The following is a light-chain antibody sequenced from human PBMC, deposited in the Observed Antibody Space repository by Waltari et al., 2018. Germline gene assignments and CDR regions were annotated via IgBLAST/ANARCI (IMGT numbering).Light chain of an antibody. CDR3: QQYYSTPYT. CDR1: ESVLYSSNHKNY. CDR2: WAS. J-gene: IGKJ2*01. V-gene: IGKV4-1*01. Sequence: DIXXTQSPXXXAXXXXXXXXXNCKSSESVLYSSNHKNYLAWYQQKPGQPPKLLIYWASTQESGVPDRFSGSGSGTDFTLTISSLQAEDVAVYYCQQYYSTPYTFGQGTKLEIK.